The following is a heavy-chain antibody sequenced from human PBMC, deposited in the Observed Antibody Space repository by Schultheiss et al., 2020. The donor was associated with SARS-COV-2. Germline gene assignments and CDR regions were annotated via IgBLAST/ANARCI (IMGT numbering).Heavy chain of an antibody. CDR1: GGSFSGYY. CDR3: ARDRDYPSYYGMDV. CDR2: IYTSGST. D-gene: IGHD3-16*01. Sequence: SETLSLTCAVYGGSFSGYYWSWIRQPAGKGLEWIGRIYTSGSTNYNPSLKSRVTISVDTSKNQFSLKLSSVTAADTAVYYCARDRDYPSYYGMDVWGQGTTVTVSS. V-gene: IGHV4-4*07. J-gene: IGHJ6*02.